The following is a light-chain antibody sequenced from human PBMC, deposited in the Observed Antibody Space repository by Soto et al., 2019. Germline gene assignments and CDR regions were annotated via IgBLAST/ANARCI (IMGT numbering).Light chain of an antibody. CDR3: QQYYTTPRT. CDR2: WAS. Sequence: DIVMTQSPDSLTVSLGERATINCKSSQTVLYSSKNKNYLAWYQHKPGQPPKLLIYWASTREFGVPDRFSGSGSATDFTITISSLQAEDLAVYYCQQYYTTPRTFGHGTKVEI. J-gene: IGKJ1*01. V-gene: IGKV4-1*01. CDR1: QTVLYSSKNKNY.